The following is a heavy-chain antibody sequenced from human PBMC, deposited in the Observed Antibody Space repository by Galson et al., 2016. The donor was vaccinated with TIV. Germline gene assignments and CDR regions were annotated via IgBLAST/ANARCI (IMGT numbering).Heavy chain of an antibody. V-gene: IGHV4-34*01. Sequence: ETLSLTCAVYGASFGDYYWSWLRQAPGKGLEWIGEINHTGTTNYNPSLKRRVTMSVDTSKNQISLKLRSVSAADTAVYYCARIPTIWKSYIYIGSHWGQGTLVTASS. CDR1: GASFGDYY. CDR3: ARIPTIWKSYIYIGSH. CDR2: INHTGTT. J-gene: IGHJ4*02. D-gene: IGHD3-10*01.